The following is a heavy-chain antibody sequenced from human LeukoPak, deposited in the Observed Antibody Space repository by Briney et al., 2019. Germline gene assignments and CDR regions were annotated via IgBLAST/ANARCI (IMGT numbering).Heavy chain of an antibody. CDR3: AKDATLFGDQYFDY. D-gene: IGHD3-10*01. CDR1: GFTFSSYG. J-gene: IGHJ4*02. CDR2: IWYDGSNT. V-gene: IGHV3-30*02. Sequence: GGSLRLSCAAPGFTFSSYGMHWVRQAPGKGLERVAVIWYDGSNTYYADSVKGRFTISRDNSKNTLYLQMNSLRVDDTAVYYCAKDATLFGDQYFDYWGQGTLVIVSS.